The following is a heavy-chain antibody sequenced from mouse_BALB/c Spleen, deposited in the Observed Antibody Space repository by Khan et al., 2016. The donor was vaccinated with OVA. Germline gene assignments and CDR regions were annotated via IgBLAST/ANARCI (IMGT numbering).Heavy chain of an antibody. CDR3: ARTARIKY. Sequence: EVQLVESGPGLVKPSQSLSLTCTVTGYSITSGYGWNWIRQFPGNKLEWMGYISYSGSTNYNPSLKSRTSITRETSKNKFFMQLNSLTTEDTATYYCARTARIKYWGQGTTLTVSS. CDR1: GYSITSGYG. V-gene: IGHV3-2*02. CDR2: ISYSGST. J-gene: IGHJ2*01. D-gene: IGHD1-2*01.